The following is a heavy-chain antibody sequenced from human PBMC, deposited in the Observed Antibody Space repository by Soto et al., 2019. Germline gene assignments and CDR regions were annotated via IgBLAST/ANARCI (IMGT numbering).Heavy chain of an antibody. CDR3: AKEDLVTMVRGVPFDY. V-gene: IGHV3-23*01. CDR1: GFSFSAYA. Sequence: PGGSLRLSCAASGFSFSAYAMSWVRQAPGKGLEWVSAISGSGGSTYYADSVKGRFTISRDNSKNTLYLQMNSLRAEDTAVYYCAKEDLVTMVRGVPFDYWGQGTLVTVSS. CDR2: ISGSGGST. J-gene: IGHJ4*02. D-gene: IGHD3-10*01.